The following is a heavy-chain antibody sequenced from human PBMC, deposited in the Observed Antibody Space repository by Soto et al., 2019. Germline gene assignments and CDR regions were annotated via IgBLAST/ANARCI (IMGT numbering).Heavy chain of an antibody. J-gene: IGHJ4*02. V-gene: IGHV3-23*01. CDR3: AKRLRVSVAYLDF. D-gene: IGHD2-21*01. CDR2: ISGSGGST. Sequence: RISKNPGKGLEWVSVISGSGGSTYYADSVKGRFTISRDNSKNTLYLQMNSLRAEDTAVYYCAKRLRVSVAYLDFWGQGTLVTISS.